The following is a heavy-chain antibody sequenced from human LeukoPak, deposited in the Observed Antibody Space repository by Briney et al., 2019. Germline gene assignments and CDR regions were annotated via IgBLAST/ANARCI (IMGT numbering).Heavy chain of an antibody. CDR3: ARARQLGRGDFDY. J-gene: IGHJ4*02. Sequence: ASVKVSCKASGGTFSSYAISWVRQAPGQGLEWMGGIVPIFGTANYAQKFQGRVTITADESTSTAYMELSSLRSEDTAVYYCARARQLGRGDFDYWGQGTLVTVSS. CDR1: GGTFSSYA. CDR2: IVPIFGTA. V-gene: IGHV1-69*13. D-gene: IGHD6-6*01.